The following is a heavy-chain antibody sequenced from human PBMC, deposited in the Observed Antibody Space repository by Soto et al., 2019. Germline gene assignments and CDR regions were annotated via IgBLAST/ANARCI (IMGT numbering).Heavy chain of an antibody. Sequence: ASVKVSCMASGYTLTSYYMHLLRQAPGQGLEWMGIINPSGGSTSYAQKFQRRVTMTRKTSTSTVYMELSSLRSEETVVYYCARVTIAARHSDAFDIWGQGTMVTVSS. D-gene: IGHD6-6*01. CDR1: GYTLTSYY. J-gene: IGHJ3*02. CDR3: ARVTIAARHSDAFDI. CDR2: INPSGGST. V-gene: IGHV1-46*01.